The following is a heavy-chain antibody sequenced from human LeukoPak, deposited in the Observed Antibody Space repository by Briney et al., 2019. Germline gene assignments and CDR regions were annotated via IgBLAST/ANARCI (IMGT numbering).Heavy chain of an antibody. V-gene: IGHV4-30-2*01. CDR2: IYHSGST. CDR3: ARGTRRDGYNFPLPFDY. CDR1: GGSISSGGYS. Sequence: PSETLSLTCAVSGGSISSGGYSWSWIRQPPGKGLEWIGYIYHSGSTNYNPSLKSRVTISVDTSKNQFSLKLSSVTAADTAVYYCARGTRRDGYNFPLPFDYWGQGTLVTVSS. J-gene: IGHJ4*02. D-gene: IGHD5-12*01.